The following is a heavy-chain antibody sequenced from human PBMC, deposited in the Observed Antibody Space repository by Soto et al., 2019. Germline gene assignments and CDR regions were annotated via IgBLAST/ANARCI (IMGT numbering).Heavy chain of an antibody. J-gene: IGHJ4*02. D-gene: IGHD6-13*01. Sequence: VASVKVSCKASGYTFTGYYMHWVRQAPGQGLEWMGWINPNSGGTNYAQKFQGWVTMTRDTSISTAYMELSRLRSDDTAVYYCARVPGIAAAGYFDYWGQGTLVTVSS. V-gene: IGHV1-2*04. CDR1: GYTFTGYY. CDR3: ARVPGIAAAGYFDY. CDR2: INPNSGGT.